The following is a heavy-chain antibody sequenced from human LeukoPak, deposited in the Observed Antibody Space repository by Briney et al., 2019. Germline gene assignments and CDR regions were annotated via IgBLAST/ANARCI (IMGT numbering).Heavy chain of an antibody. V-gene: IGHV4-59*12. Sequence: SETLSLTCTVSGRPISSYYWSWIRQPPGKGLEWIGYIYYSGSTNYNPSLKSRVTISVDTSKNQFSLKLSSLNAPGTARYYCSRTPRVYYCYGMDVWGKGTGVSVSS. CDR2: IYYSGST. CDR1: GRPISSYY. CDR3: SRTPRVYYCYGMDV. D-gene: IGHD2-15*01. J-gene: IGHJ6*04.